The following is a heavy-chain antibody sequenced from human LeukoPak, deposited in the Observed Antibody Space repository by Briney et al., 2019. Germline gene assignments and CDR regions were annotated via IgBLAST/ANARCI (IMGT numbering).Heavy chain of an antibody. D-gene: IGHD6-19*01. Sequence: ASVKVSCKVSGYSLTELSMHWVRQAPGKGLEWMGGFDPEDGETIYTQKFQGRVTMTEDTSTDTAYMELSSLRSEDTAVYYCAKDNVDVRGIEVPGIPNIFDIWGQGTMVTVSS. J-gene: IGHJ3*02. CDR2: FDPEDGET. CDR1: GYSLTELS. CDR3: AKDNVDVRGIEVPGIPNIFDI. V-gene: IGHV1-24*01.